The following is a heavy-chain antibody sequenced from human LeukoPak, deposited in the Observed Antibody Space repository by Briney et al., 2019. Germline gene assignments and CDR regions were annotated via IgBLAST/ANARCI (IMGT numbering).Heavy chain of an antibody. CDR3: ARDALSSSYAFDY. CDR2: ISYDGSNK. V-gene: IGHV3-30-3*01. CDR1: GFTFSSYA. D-gene: IGHD6-6*01. Sequence: GRSLRLSCAASGFTFSSYAMHWVRQAPGKGLEWVAVISYDGSNKYYADSVKGRFTTSRDNSKNTLYLQMNSLRAEDTAVYYCARDALSSSYAFDYWGQGTLVTVSS. J-gene: IGHJ4*02.